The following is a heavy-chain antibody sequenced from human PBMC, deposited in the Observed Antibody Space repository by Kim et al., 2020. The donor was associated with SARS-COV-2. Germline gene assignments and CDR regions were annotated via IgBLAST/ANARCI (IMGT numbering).Heavy chain of an antibody. Sequence: SETLSLTCTVSGGSISSSSYYWGWIRQPPGKGLEWIGNNYYSGSTYYNPSLKSRVTISVDTPKNQFSLKLSSVTAADTAVYYCASLRRDGYKNYFDYWGQGTLVTVSS. V-gene: IGHV4-39*01. D-gene: IGHD5-12*01. J-gene: IGHJ4*02. CDR3: ASLRRDGYKNYFDY. CDR1: GGSISSSSYY. CDR2: NYYSGST.